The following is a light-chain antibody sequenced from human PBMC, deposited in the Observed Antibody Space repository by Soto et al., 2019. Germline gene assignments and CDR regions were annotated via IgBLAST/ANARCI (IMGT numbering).Light chain of an antibody. V-gene: IGLV2-14*01. Sequence: QSVLTQPASVSGSPGQSITISCTGTSSDAGGYNYVSWYQQYPGKAPKLMIYEISNRPSGVSIRFSGSQSGNTASLTISGLQAEDEADYYSTSYTSSTTYVFGGGTKVTVL. CDR1: SSDAGGYNY. CDR2: EIS. J-gene: IGLJ1*01. CDR3: TSYTSSTTYV.